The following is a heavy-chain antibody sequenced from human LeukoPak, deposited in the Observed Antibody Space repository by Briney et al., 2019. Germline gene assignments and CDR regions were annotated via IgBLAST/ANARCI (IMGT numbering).Heavy chain of an antibody. D-gene: IGHD3-16*01. V-gene: IGHV4-39*01. CDR2: ISYSGST. CDR3: ARQLGLQNDY. Sequence: SETLSLTCTVSGGSIGSSSTYWGCIRQPPGKGLEWIGSISYSGSTNYNPSLKSRITISVDTSKNQFSLKLSSVTAADTAVYYCARQLGLQNDYWGQGTLVTVSS. CDR1: GGSIGSSSTY. J-gene: IGHJ4*02.